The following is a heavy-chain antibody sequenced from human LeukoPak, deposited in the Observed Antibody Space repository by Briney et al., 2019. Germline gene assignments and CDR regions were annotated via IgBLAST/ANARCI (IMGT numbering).Heavy chain of an antibody. V-gene: IGHV1-2*02. CDR1: GYTFTDYY. D-gene: IGHD4-17*01. Sequence: ASVKVSCKASGYTFTDYYMHWVRQAPGQGLEWMGCINPNTGGTNYAQRFQGRVTMTRDTSISTAYMELSRLRSDDTAVYYCARPTATVTTSLKFWGQGNLVTV. J-gene: IGHJ4*02. CDR2: INPNTGGT. CDR3: ARPTATVTTSLKF.